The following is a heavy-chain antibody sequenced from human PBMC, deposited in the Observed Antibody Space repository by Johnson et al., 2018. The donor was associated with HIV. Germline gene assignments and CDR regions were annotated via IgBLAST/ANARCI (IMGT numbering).Heavy chain of an antibody. V-gene: IGHV3-7*01. CDR1: GFTFSNFW. CDR3: ARDRLYSSGWYGTDAFDI. Sequence: EVRLVESGGGLVQPGGSLRLSCSASGFTFSNFWMSWVRQAPGKGLEWVANIKEDGSNKYYADSVKGRFTISRDNSKNTLYLQMNRLRAEDTAVYYCARDRLYSSGWYGTDAFDIWGQGTMVTVSS. CDR2: IKEDGSNK. J-gene: IGHJ3*02. D-gene: IGHD6-19*01.